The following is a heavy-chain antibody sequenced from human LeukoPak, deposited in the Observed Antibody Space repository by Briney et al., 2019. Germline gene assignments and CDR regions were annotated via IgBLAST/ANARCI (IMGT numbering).Heavy chain of an antibody. CDR1: GGSISSSSYY. Sequence: PSETLSLTCTVSGGSISSSSYYWGWIRQPPGKGLEWIGSIYYSGSTNYNPSLKSRVTISVDTSKNQFSLKLSSVTAADTAVYYCARAYYDILTGYSHFDYWGQGTLVTVSS. CDR2: IYYSGST. D-gene: IGHD3-9*01. CDR3: ARAYYDILTGYSHFDY. J-gene: IGHJ4*02. V-gene: IGHV4-39*07.